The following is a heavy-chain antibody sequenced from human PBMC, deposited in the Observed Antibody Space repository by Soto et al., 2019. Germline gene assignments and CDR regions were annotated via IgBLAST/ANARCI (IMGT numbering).Heavy chain of an antibody. CDR1: GYTFTSYG. V-gene: IGHV1-18*01. CDR2: ISAYNGNT. J-gene: IGHJ1*01. D-gene: IGHD2-8*01. CDR3: ARDWGGALYCTNGVCYLPSAAEYFQH. Sequence: ASVKVSCKASGYTFTSYGISWVRQAPGQGLEWMGWISAYNGNTNYAQKLQGRVTMTTDTSTSTAYMELRSLRSDDTAVYYCARDWGGALYCTNGVCYLPSAAEYFQHWGQGTLVTVSS.